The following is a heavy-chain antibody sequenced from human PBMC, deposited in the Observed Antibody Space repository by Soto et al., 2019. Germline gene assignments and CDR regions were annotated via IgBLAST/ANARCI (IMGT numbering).Heavy chain of an antibody. J-gene: IGHJ4*02. CDR2: IWYDGSNK. CDR3: AGDFEGGFDY. Sequence: QVQLVESGGGVVQPGRSLRLSCAASGFTFSSYGMHWVRQAPGKGLEWVAVIWYDGSNKYYADSVKGRFTSSRDNSKNTLYLQMNSLRAEDAAVYYCAGDFEGGFDYWGQGTLVTVSS. D-gene: IGHD3-9*01. CDR1: GFTFSSYG. V-gene: IGHV3-33*01.